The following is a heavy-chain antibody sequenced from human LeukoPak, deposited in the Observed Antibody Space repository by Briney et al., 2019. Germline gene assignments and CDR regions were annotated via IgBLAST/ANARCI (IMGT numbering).Heavy chain of an antibody. CDR1: GGSFSGYY. CDR2: INHSGST. CDR3: ARGVYIAAGQYGY. V-gene: IGHV4-34*01. D-gene: IGHD6-13*01. J-gene: IGHJ4*02. Sequence: SETLSLTCAVYGGSFSGYYWSWIRQSPGKGLEGMGEINHSGSTNDNPSLKRRVTISVDTSKTHFSLKLSSVTAADTAVYYCARGVYIAAGQYGYWGQGTLVTVSS.